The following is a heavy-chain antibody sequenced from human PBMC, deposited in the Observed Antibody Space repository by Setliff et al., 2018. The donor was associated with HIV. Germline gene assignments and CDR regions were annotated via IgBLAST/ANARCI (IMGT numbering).Heavy chain of an antibody. V-gene: IGHV4-39*07. CDR2: ISYSGNT. Sequence: PSETLSLTCIVSGGSISSDNYYWGWIRQPPGKGLEWIGTISYSGNTYYRPSLKSRVTISVDTSKNQFSLKVTSVTAADTAVYYCARDQTSNGDFDYWGQGTLVTVSS. J-gene: IGHJ4*02. D-gene: IGHD4-17*01. CDR1: GGSISSDNYY. CDR3: ARDQTSNGDFDY.